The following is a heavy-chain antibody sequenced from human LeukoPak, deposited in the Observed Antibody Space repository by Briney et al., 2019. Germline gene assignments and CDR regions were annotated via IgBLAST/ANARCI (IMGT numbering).Heavy chain of an antibody. CDR1: EFTFSTYE. Sequence: PGGSLRLSCAGSEFTFSTYELNWVRQAPGKGLEWVSYISSSGSTIYYTDSVKGRFTISRDSANNSLYLQMNSLRAEDTAVYYCARDGGNNYAYDYWGQGTLVTVSS. CDR2: ISSSGSTI. J-gene: IGHJ4*02. D-gene: IGHD5-18*01. CDR3: ARDGGNNYAYDY. V-gene: IGHV3-48*03.